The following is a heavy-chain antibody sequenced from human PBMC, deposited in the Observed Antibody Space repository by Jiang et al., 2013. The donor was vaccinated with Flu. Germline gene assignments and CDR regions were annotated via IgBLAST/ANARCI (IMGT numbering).Heavy chain of an antibody. V-gene: IGHV6-1*01. CDR1: GDSVSSNSAA. D-gene: IGHD1-1*01. J-gene: IGHJ5*02. CDR2: TYYRSKWYN. Sequence: QTLSLTCAISGDSVSSNSAAWNWIRQSPSRGLEWLGRTYYRSKWYNDYALSVKSRITINADTSKNQFFLQVNSVTPEDTAMYYCARGEGTFDPWGQGTLVTVSS. CDR3: ARGEGTFDP.